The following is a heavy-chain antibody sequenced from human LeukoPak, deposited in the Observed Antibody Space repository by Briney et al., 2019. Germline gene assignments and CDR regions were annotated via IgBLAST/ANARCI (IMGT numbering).Heavy chain of an antibody. CDR1: GYTFNTYG. CDR2: ISAYNGNT. V-gene: IGHV1-18*01. CDR3: ARDFRYSGYDL. D-gene: IGHD5-12*01. Sequence: ASVKVSCKASGYTFNTYGITWVRQAPGQGLEWMGWISAYNGNTNYAQKLQGRVTMTTDTSTSTAYMELRSLRSDDTAVYYCARDFRYSGYDLWGQGTLVTVSS. J-gene: IGHJ4*02.